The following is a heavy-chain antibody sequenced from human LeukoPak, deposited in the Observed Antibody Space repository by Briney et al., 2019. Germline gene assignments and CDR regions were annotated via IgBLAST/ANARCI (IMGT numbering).Heavy chain of an antibody. CDR2: INPNSGGT. Sequence: GGSLRLSCAASGFTFSSYGMHWVRQAPGQGLEWMGWINPNSGGTNYAQKFQGRVTMTRDTSISTAYMELSRLRSDDTAVYYCARDPEYSSSWYVSEFDYWGQGTLVTVSS. CDR1: GFTFSSYG. V-gene: IGHV1-2*02. D-gene: IGHD6-13*01. J-gene: IGHJ4*02. CDR3: ARDPEYSSSWYVSEFDY.